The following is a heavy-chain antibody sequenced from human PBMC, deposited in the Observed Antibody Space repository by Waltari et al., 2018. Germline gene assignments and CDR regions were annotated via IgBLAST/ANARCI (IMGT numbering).Heavy chain of an antibody. CDR3: ARPARQWLEYNCFDH. V-gene: IGHV1-8*01. CDR1: GYTFTSYD. CDR2: MKRMGWKKGYSGNT. D-gene: IGHD6-19*01. J-gene: IGHJ5*02. Sequence: QVQLVQSGAEVKKPGASVKVSCKASGYTFTSYDINWVRQATGQGLEWMGWMKRMGWKKGYSGNTDDTQTFQRRITMSRNYTERTTYIEQGRLGYYDTAVYYYARPARQWLEYNCFDHWGQGTLVTVSS.